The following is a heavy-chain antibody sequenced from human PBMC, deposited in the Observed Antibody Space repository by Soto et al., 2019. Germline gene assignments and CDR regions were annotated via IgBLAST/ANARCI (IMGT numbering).Heavy chain of an antibody. CDR2: VTGSGDRT. V-gene: IGHV3-23*01. D-gene: IGHD6-13*01. J-gene: IGHJ4*02. CDR1: GFTFSNYA. CDR3: AKCGRSSWRRDGNFDL. Sequence: GGSLRLSCAASGFTFSNYAMTWVRQAPGQGLEWVSTVTGSGDRTYYADSVKGRFTISRDNSKNTLYLQMNSLRDEDTALYYCAKCGRSSWRRDGNFDLWGQGTLVTVSS.